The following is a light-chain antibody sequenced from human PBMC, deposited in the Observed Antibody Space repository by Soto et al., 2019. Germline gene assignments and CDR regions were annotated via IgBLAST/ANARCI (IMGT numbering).Light chain of an antibody. CDR3: CSYAGSYIS. CDR2: DVS. Sequence: QSALTQPRSVSGSPGQSVTISCTGTSRDVGGYNYVSWYQQHPGKAPKLMLYDVSKRPSGVPDRFSGSKSGNTASLTISGLQAEDEADYYCCSYAGSYISFGTGTKLTVL. V-gene: IGLV2-11*01. CDR1: SRDVGGYNY. J-gene: IGLJ1*01.